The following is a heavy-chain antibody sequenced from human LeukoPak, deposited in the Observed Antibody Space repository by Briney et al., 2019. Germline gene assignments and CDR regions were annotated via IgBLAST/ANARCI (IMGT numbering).Heavy chain of an antibody. D-gene: IGHD6-13*01. CDR3: ARQVAAAGTVNWFDP. J-gene: IGHJ5*02. Sequence: GESLKISCKGSGYSFTSYWIGWVRQMPGKGLEWMGIIYPGDSDTRYSPSFQGQATISADKSISTAYLQWSSLKASDTAMYYCARQVAAAGTVNWFDPWGQGTLVTVSS. CDR1: GYSFTSYW. V-gene: IGHV5-51*01. CDR2: IYPGDSDT.